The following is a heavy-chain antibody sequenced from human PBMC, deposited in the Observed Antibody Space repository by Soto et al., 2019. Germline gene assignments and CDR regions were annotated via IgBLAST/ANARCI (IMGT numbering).Heavy chain of an antibody. CDR1: GGIFSTYA. CDR2: IIPFFGIT. CDR3: ARVSKLESPYCGGDCYSPLDAFDI. J-gene: IGHJ3*02. D-gene: IGHD2-21*02. V-gene: IGHV1-69*13. Sequence: SVKVSCKASGGIFSTYAISWVRQAPGQGLEWMGVIIPFFGITNYTQKFQGRVTITADESTSTAYMELSSLRSEDTAVYYCARVSKLESPYCGGDCYSPLDAFDIWGQGTIVTVSS.